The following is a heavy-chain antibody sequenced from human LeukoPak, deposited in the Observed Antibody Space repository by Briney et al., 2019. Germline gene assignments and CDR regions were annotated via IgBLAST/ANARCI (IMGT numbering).Heavy chain of an antibody. CDR1: GITLSNYG. D-gene: IGHD3-22*01. J-gene: IGHJ4*02. V-gene: IGHV3-23*01. Sequence: GGSLRLSCAVSGITLSNYGMSGVRQAPGKGLEWVAGISGRGGRTNYEDSVKGRFTVSRHNPKTTLYLQMNSLRAEDTAVYFCATRGVVIRVILVGFHKEANYFDSWGQGALVTVSS. CDR2: ISGRGGRT. CDR3: ATRGVVIRVILVGFHKEANYFDS.